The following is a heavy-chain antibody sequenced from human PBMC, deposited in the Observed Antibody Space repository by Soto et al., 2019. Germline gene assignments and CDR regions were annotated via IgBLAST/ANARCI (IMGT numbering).Heavy chain of an antibody. Sequence: ASVKVSCKASGYSFPSHGIGWMRQAPGQGLEWMGRITTFNGNTNYAKKFQERVTMTADTSTSTVYMELRSLRYDDTAVYFCATLPPYYFDTSGYFLEDWGQGTLVTVSS. CDR2: ITTFNGNT. CDR3: ATLPPYYFDTSGYFLED. D-gene: IGHD3-22*01. CDR1: GYSFPSHG. J-gene: IGHJ4*02. V-gene: IGHV1-18*01.